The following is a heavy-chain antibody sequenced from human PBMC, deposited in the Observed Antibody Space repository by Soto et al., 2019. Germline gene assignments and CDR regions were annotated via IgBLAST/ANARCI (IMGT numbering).Heavy chain of an antibody. CDR2: INPNSGGT. CDR1: GYTFTGYY. J-gene: IGHJ6*02. V-gene: IGHV1-2*04. D-gene: IGHD6-13*01. Sequence: QVQLVQSGAEVKKPGASVKVSCKASGYTFTGYYMHWVRQAPGQGLEWMGWINPNSGGTNYAQKFQGWVTMTRDTSISTAYMELSRLRSDDTAVYYCAREYSSSYYYYGMDVWGQGTTVTVSS. CDR3: AREYSSSYYYYGMDV.